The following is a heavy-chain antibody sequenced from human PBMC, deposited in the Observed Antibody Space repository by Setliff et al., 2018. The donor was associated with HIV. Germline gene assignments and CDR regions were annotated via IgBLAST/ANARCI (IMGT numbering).Heavy chain of an antibody. CDR2: IFYTGST. Sequence: PSETLSLTCSVSGGSISSSTYYWGWVCQPPGKGLEWIGDIFYTGSTYYNPSLKSRVAISIDTSENRFSLNLTSVTAADTAVYFCATADYIYGRNIFDYWGQGTLVTVSS. V-gene: IGHV4-39*01. D-gene: IGHD5-18*01. CDR3: ATADYIYGRNIFDY. CDR1: GGSISSSTYY. J-gene: IGHJ4*02.